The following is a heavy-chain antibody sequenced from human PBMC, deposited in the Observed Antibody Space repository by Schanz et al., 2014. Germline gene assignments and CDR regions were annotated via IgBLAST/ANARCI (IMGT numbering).Heavy chain of an antibody. Sequence: EVQLLESGGGLVQPGGSLRLSCAASGFTFGDYAMTWVRQAPGKGLEWVSAINTGVNTYYADSVRGRFTISRDSSKNTLFLQMNSLRTEDTAVYYCARLDPYCRSGTCSRAFDFWGQGTLVTVSS. D-gene: IGHD2-15*01. CDR3: ARLDPYCRSGTCSRAFDF. CDR2: INTGVNT. CDR1: GFTFGDYA. J-gene: IGHJ4*02. V-gene: IGHV3-23*01.